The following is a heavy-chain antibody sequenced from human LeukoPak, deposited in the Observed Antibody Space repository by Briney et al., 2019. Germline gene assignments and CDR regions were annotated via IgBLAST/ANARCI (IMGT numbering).Heavy chain of an antibody. D-gene: IGHD6-6*01. CDR2: INPSGGDT. CDR3: ARGCRVEPGVHNVGMTSYYNGMDV. CDR1: GYTFTSYY. J-gene: IGHJ6*02. V-gene: IGHV1-46*01. Sequence: GASVKVSCKPSGYTFTSYYMHWVRQAPGQGLEWMGIINPSGGDTSYAQKFQGRVTTTRDPSTSTVYMEVVSLRPEDTAVYYCARGCRVEPGVHNVGMTSYYNGMDVWGQGTTVTVSS.